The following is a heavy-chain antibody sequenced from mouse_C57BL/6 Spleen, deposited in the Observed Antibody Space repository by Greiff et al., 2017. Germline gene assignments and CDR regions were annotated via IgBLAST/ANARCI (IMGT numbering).Heavy chain of an antibody. V-gene: IGHV5-12*01. Sequence: EVQVVESGGGLVQPGGSLKISCAASGFTFSDYNMYWVRQTPEKRLEWVAYISNGGGSTYYLDTVKGRFTISRDNAKNTLYLQMSRLKSEDTAMYYCASQYYYGSSYVRFAYWGQGTLVTVSA. CDR1: GFTFSDYN. CDR3: ASQYYYGSSYVRFAY. D-gene: IGHD1-1*01. J-gene: IGHJ3*01. CDR2: ISNGGGST.